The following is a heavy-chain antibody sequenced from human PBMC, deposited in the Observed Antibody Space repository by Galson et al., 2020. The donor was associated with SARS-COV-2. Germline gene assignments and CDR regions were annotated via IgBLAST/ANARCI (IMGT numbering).Heavy chain of an antibody. J-gene: IGHJ6*02. CDR1: GFTFSNAW. V-gene: IGHV3-15*01. D-gene: IGHD2-2*01. CDR3: TTDTNSGAGDEIVVVPGARYYYYYGMDV. Sequence: GGSLRLSCAASGFTFSNAWMSWVRQAPGKGLEWVGRIKSKTDGGTTDYAAPVKGRFTIPRDDSKNTLYLQMNSLKTEDTTVYYCTTDTNSGAGDEIVVVPGARYYYYYGMDVWGQGTTVTVYS. CDR2: IKSKTDGGTT.